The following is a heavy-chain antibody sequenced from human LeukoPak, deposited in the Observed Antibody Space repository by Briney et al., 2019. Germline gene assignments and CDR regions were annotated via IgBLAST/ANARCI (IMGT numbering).Heavy chain of an antibody. CDR2: INPNSGDT. Sequence: ASVKVSCQASGYTFTGYYMHWVRQAPGQELEWMGWINPNSGDTNYAQKFQGRVTMTRDTSINTAYMELTRLTSDDTAVYYCARVYSIRSFDYWGQGTLVTVSS. J-gene: IGHJ4*02. V-gene: IGHV1-2*02. D-gene: IGHD2-15*01. CDR3: ARVYSIRSFDY. CDR1: GYTFTGYY.